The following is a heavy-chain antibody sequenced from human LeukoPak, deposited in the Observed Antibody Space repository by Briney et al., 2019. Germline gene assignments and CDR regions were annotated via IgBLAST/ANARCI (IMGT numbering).Heavy chain of an antibody. D-gene: IGHD6-19*01. Sequence: HPGGSLRLSCTASGFTFGDYLMSWFRQAPGKGLEWIGFISGGTTEYAASVKGRFTISRDDSTSIAYLQMNSLTTEDTAVYYCSRGSGWLSVYWGQGTLVNVSS. CDR2: ISGGTT. J-gene: IGHJ4*02. V-gene: IGHV3-49*03. CDR1: GFTFGDYL. CDR3: SRGSGWLSVY.